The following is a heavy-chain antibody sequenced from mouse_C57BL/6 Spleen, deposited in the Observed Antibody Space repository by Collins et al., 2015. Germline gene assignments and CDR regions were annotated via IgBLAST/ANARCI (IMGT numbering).Heavy chain of an antibody. D-gene: IGHD2-14*01. J-gene: IGHJ4*01. V-gene: IGHV5-17*02. CDR3: ARGYRYDGGCAMDY. Sequence: DVLLVESGGGLVQPGGSRKLSCAASGFTFSSFGMHWVRQAPEKGLEWVAYFSSGGSAIYYADTVQGRFTISRDNPKNTLFLQMTSLRSEDTAMYYCARGYRYDGGCAMDYWGQGTSVTVSS. CDR1: GFTFSSFG. CDR2: FSSGGSAI.